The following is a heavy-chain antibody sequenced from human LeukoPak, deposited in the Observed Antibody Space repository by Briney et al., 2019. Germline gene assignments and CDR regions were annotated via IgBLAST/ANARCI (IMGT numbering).Heavy chain of an antibody. D-gene: IGHD1-1*01. J-gene: IGHJ5*02. CDR1: GYTFTGYY. V-gene: IGHV1-2*06. Sequence: ASVKVSCKASGYTFTGYYMHWVRQAPGQGLEWMGRINPNSGGTNYAQKFQGRVTMTRDTSISTAYMELSRLRSDDTAVYYCARGLAKNWNDGNWFDPWGQGTLVTVSS. CDR2: INPNSGGT. CDR3: ARGLAKNWNDGNWFDP.